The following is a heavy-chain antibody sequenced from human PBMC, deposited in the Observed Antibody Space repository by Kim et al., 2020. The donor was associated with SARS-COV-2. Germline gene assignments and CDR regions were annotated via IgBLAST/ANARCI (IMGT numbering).Heavy chain of an antibody. CDR1: GYTLTELS. J-gene: IGHJ6*02. V-gene: IGHV1-24*01. CDR3: ATCQGEIVGDYYYGMDV. D-gene: IGHD5-12*01. Sequence: ASVKVSCKVSGYTLTELSMHWVRQAPGKGLEWMGGFDPEDGETIYAQKFQGRVTMTEDTSTDTAYMELSSLRSEDTAVYYCATCQGEIVGDYYYGMDVWGQGTTVTVSS. CDR2: FDPEDGET.